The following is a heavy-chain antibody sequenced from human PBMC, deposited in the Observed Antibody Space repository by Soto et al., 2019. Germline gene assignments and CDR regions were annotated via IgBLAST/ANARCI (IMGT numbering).Heavy chain of an antibody. V-gene: IGHV4-31*03. CDR1: GGSVSSGAYY. J-gene: IGHJ3*02. D-gene: IGHD5-12*01. CDR2: IYYSGST. CDR3: ARARLRAVYAFDI. Sequence: SETLSLTCTVSGGSVSSGAYYWTWIRQRPGKGLEWIGYIYYSGSTYYSPSLKSRLSVSLDTSKNQFSLRLSSVTAADTAMYYCARARLRAVYAFDIWGQGTMVTVSS.